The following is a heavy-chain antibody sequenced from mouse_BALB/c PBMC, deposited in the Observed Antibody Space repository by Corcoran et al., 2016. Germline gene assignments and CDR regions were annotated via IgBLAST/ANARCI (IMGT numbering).Heavy chain of an antibody. J-gene: IGHJ1*01. CDR2: INSDGSAI. CDR1: GFTFSVFW. CDR3: MRYGGYGYLDV. V-gene: IGHV11-2*02. Sequence: EVQLLETGGGFVQPGGSRGLSCEGSGFTFSVFWMIWVRQTPGKTLEWIRDINSDGSAINYAPSIKDRFTIFRDNEKRTQYLKMSNVGSEDTATYSCMRYGGYGYLDVWGAGTTVTVSS.